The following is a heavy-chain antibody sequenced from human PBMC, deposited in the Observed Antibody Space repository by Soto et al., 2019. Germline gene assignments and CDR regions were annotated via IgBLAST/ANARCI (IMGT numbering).Heavy chain of an antibody. J-gene: IGHJ6*02. CDR2: IYPAGST. CDR1: GFTVSSNY. CDR3: ARDSQGLPAASPGFYYYGMDV. V-gene: IGHV3-53*01. D-gene: IGHD2-2*01. Sequence: GGSLRLSCAASGFTVSSNYMSWVRQAPGKGLEWVSIIYPAGSTYYADSVQGRFTISRDNSKNTLYLQMNSLRAEDTAVYYCARDSQGLPAASPGFYYYGMDVWGQGTTVTASS.